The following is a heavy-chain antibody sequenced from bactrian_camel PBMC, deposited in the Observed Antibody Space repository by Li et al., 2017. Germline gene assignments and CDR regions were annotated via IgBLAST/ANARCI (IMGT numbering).Heavy chain of an antibody. J-gene: IGHJ6*01. V-gene: IGHV3S42*01. CDR3: AAGGVIAGKMCEDFAY. CDR1: GDTIGRYC. Sequence: DVQLVESGGGSVQAGGSLRLFCAASGDTIGRYCMGWFRQIPDKEREGVAGIESDGGTSYADSVKGRFTVSQDSAKHILYLQMNSLKPEDTAMYYCAAGGVIAGKMCEDFAYWGQGTQVTVS. D-gene: IGHD1*01. CDR2: IESDGGT.